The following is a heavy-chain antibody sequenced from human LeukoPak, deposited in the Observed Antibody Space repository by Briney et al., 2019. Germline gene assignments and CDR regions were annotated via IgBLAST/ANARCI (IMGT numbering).Heavy chain of an antibody. J-gene: IGHJ4*02. CDR1: GFTFSSYG. Sequence: PGRSLRLSCAASGFTFSSYGMHWVRQAPGKGLEWVAVISYDGSNKYYADSVKGRFTISRDNSKNTLYLQMNSLRAEDTAVYYCVSSGYAPFDYWGQGTLVTVSS. V-gene: IGHV3-30*03. D-gene: IGHD3-22*01. CDR2: ISYDGSNK. CDR3: VSSGYAPFDY.